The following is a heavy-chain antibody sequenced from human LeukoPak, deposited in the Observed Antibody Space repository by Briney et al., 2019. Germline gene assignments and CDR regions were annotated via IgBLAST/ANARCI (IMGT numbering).Heavy chain of an antibody. D-gene: IGHD4-17*01. CDR1: EFTFTSYE. CDR2: ISSSGNTI. V-gene: IGHV3-48*03. CDR3: ARDLYGAERGY. Sequence: GGSLRLSCAASEFTFTSYELNWVRQAPGKGLEWVSYISSSGNTISYADSVKGRFTISRDNSKNTLYLQMNSLRAEDTAVYYCARDLYGAERGYWGQGTLVTVSS. J-gene: IGHJ4*02.